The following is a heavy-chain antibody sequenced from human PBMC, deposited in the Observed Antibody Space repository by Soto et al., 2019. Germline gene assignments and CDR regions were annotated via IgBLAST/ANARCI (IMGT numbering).Heavy chain of an antibody. Sequence: PGGSLRLSCVASGFTFRSHAMNWVRQAPGKGLEWVAVISYDGSNKYYGDSVRGRFIISRDNFKNTLYLQMNSLRSEDTAVYYCARPGGNCGYASCYTREGMDVWGQGTTVTVSS. J-gene: IGHJ6*02. CDR2: ISYDGSNK. V-gene: IGHV3-30-3*01. D-gene: IGHD2-2*02. CDR1: GFTFRSHA. CDR3: ARPGGNCGYASCYTREGMDV.